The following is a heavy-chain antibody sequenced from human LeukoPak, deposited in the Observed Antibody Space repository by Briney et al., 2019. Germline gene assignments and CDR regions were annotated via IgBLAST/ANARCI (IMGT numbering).Heavy chain of an antibody. J-gene: IGHJ4*02. CDR1: GYTFISYY. CDR3: ARVPGTGYYDY. CDR2: INPSGGST. V-gene: IGHV1-46*01. Sequence: GASVKVSCKASGYTFISYYIHWVRQAPGQGLEWMGIINPSGGSTSYAQEFQGRVTMTRDTSTSTVYMELSSLRSEDTAVYYCARVPGTGYYDYWGQGTLVTVSS. D-gene: IGHD3/OR15-3a*01.